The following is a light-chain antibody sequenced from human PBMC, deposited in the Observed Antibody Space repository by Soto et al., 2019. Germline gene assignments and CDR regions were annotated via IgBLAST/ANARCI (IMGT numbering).Light chain of an antibody. CDR2: TNT. V-gene: IGLV1-44*01. CDR1: SSNVGGNP. CDR3: ASWDDSLNGPV. Sequence: QSALTQPPSASGTPGQRVTISCSGSSSNVGGNPVNWYQHVPTTAPKLLIYTNTQRPSGVPDRFSGSKSGTSASLAISGLQSEDEADYYCASWDDSLNGPVLGNGTKLT. J-gene: IGLJ1*01.